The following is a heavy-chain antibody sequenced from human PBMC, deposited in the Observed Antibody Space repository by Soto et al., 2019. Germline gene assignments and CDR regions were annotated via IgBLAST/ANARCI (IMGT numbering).Heavy chain of an antibody. CDR3: ARGYGGSPNMELRFGMDV. CDR1: GYILTGYS. CDR2: IDPNSGAT. J-gene: IGHJ6*02. V-gene: IGHV1-2*02. D-gene: IGHD5-18*01. Sequence: QVYLVQSGAEVRRPGASVKVSCTAFGYILTGYSLHWVRQAPGQGLEWMGWIDPNSGATNSAERFHGRVSMTRDTSISAAYLELSSLRSDDTAVYYCARGYGGSPNMELRFGMDVWGQATTIRVSS.